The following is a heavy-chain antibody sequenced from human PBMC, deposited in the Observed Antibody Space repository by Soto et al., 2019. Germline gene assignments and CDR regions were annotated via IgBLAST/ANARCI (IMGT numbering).Heavy chain of an antibody. Sequence: SETLSLTCTVSGGSISSYYWSWIRQPPGKGLEWIGYIYYSGSTNYNPSLKSRVTISVDTSKNQFSLKLSSVTAADTAVYYCARDLADYYDSSGYYKQYNWFDPWGQGTLVTVSS. CDR3: ARDLADYYDSSGYYKQYNWFDP. V-gene: IGHV4-59*01. CDR2: IYYSGST. CDR1: GGSISSYY. D-gene: IGHD3-22*01. J-gene: IGHJ5*02.